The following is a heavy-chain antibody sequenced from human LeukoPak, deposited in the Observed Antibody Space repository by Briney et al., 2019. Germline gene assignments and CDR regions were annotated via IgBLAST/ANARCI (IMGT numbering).Heavy chain of an antibody. CDR1: GFTFSSYA. V-gene: IGHV3-23*01. CDR3: AIVKMTGQNRSSWSGRYFDY. Sequence: GGSLRLSCAASGFTFSSYAMSWVRQAPGKGLEWVSAISGSGGSTYYADSVKGRFTISRDNSKNTLYLQMNSLRAEDTAVYYCAIVKMTGQNRSSWSGRYFDYWGQGTLVTVSS. D-gene: IGHD6-13*01. J-gene: IGHJ4*02. CDR2: ISGSGGST.